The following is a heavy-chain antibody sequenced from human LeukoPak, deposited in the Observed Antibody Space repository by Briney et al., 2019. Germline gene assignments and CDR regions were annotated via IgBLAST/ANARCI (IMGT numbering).Heavy chain of an antibody. Sequence: ASVKVSCKASGFTFSTYGFTWVRQAPGQGLEWMGWISAYSGNADYAQKFQDRFTMTTDTSTNTAYMELRSLRSDDTAVYYCAREGGEVSSTRSGAFDIWGQGTMVTVSS. D-gene: IGHD2-15*01. V-gene: IGHV1-18*01. CDR1: GFTFSTYG. J-gene: IGHJ3*02. CDR3: AREGGEVSSTRSGAFDI. CDR2: ISAYSGNA.